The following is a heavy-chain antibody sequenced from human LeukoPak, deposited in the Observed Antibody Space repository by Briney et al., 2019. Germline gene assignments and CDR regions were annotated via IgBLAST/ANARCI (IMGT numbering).Heavy chain of an antibody. V-gene: IGHV4-4*09. CDR1: GGSISSYY. D-gene: IGHD6-13*01. J-gene: IGHJ5*02. CDR2: VYTSGST. Sequence: SETLSLTCTVAGGSISSYYWRWIRQPPGKGLEWIGYVYTSGSTKYNPSLKSRVTISVDTSKNQFSLKLSSVTAADTAVYYCARQILIAAAGTNWFDPWGQGTLVTVSS. CDR3: ARQILIAAAGTNWFDP.